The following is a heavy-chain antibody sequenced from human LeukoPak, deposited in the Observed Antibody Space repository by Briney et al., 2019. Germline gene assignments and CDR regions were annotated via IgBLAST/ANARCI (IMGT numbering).Heavy chain of an antibody. CDR2: ISAYNGNT. J-gene: IGHJ4*02. CDR3: ARDNDFDY. Sequence: GASVKVSCKASGYTFTSYGISWVRQAPGQGLEWMGWISAYNGNTSYAQKFQGRVTMTRDMSTSTVYMELSSLRSEDTAVYYCARDNDFDYWGQGTLVTVSS. CDR1: GYTFTSYG. V-gene: IGHV1-18*01. D-gene: IGHD2-8*01.